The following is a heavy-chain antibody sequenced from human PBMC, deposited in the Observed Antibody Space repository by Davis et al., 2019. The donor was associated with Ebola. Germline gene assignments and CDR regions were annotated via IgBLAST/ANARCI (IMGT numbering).Heavy chain of an antibody. D-gene: IGHD4-17*01. Sequence: GGSLRLSCEASGFTVSTYYMNWVRQAPGKGLEWVSVIYSGGDTYYTDSVKGRFTISRDNSKNTLYLQLSSLTPEDSAVYYCARDYGDYYYGMDVWGQGTTVTVSS. CDR1: GFTVSTYY. V-gene: IGHV3-53*01. CDR2: IYSGGDT. J-gene: IGHJ6*02. CDR3: ARDYGDYYYGMDV.